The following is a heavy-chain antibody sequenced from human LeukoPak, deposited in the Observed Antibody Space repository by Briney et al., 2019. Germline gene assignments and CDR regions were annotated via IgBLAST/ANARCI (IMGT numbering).Heavy chain of an antibody. CDR2: IKQDGSEK. CDR1: GFTFSSYG. V-gene: IGHV3-7*01. CDR3: ARVYSSGWYRSYYFDY. D-gene: IGHD6-19*01. J-gene: IGHJ4*02. Sequence: GGSLRLSCAASGFTFSSYGMSWVRQAPGKGLEWVANIKQDGSEKYYVDSVKGRFTISRDDAKNSLYLQMNSLRAEDTAVYYCARVYSSGWYRSYYFDYWGQGTLVTVSS.